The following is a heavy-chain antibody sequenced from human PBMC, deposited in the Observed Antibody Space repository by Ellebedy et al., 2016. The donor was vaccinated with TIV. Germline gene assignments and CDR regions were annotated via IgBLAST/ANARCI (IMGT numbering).Heavy chain of an antibody. CDR3: ARGRYSSGWYVGY. CDR1: GYTFTDYY. Sequence: AASVTVSCKPSGYTFTDYYIHWVRQAPGQGLEWMGWINPNSGGTNYAQKFHGRVTMTRDTSISPAYLELSRLRSDDTAVYYGARGRYSSGWYVGYWGQGTLVTVSS. J-gene: IGHJ4*02. D-gene: IGHD6-19*01. V-gene: IGHV1-2*02. CDR2: INPNSGGT.